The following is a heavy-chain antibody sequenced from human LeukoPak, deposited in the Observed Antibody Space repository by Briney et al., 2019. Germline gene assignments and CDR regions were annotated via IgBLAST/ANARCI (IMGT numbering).Heavy chain of an antibody. V-gene: IGHV3-48*02. CDR1: GFTFSPFT. D-gene: IGHD6-13*01. CDR3: ARERGGSWFDY. Sequence: GASLRLSCATSGFTFSPFTMIWVRQAPGRGLEWLSYITSSSGTIYYADSVKGRFTISRDNAKNSLFLQMNSLRDEDTAVYFCARERGGSWFDYWGQGTLVTVSS. J-gene: IGHJ4*02. CDR2: ITSSSGTI.